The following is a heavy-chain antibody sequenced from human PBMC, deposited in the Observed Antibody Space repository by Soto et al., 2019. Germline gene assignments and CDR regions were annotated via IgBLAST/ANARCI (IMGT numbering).Heavy chain of an antibody. CDR1: GFTFSSYS. D-gene: IGHD7-27*01. CDR3: ASSTAKWGVGYSFDF. Sequence: GGSLRLSCAASGFTFSSYSMNWVRQAPGKGLEWVSSISSSSSYIYYADSVKGRFTISRDNAKNSLYLQMNSLRAEDTAVYYCASSTAKWGVGYSFDFWGQGTLVSVSS. CDR2: ISSSSSYI. J-gene: IGHJ4*02. V-gene: IGHV3-21*01.